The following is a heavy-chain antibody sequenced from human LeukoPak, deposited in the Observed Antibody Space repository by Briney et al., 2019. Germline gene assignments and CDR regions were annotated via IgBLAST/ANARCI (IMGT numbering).Heavy chain of an antibody. J-gene: IGHJ3*02. CDR1: GFTFSSYA. CDR3: ARDMVGAPSSAFDI. Sequence: GGSLRLSCAASGFTFSSYAMHWVRQAPGKGLEYVSAISSNGGSTYYANSVKGRFTISRDNSKNTLYLQMGSLRAEDMAVYYCARDMVGAPSSAFDIWGQGTMVTVSS. V-gene: IGHV3-64*01. D-gene: IGHD1-26*01. CDR2: ISSNGGST.